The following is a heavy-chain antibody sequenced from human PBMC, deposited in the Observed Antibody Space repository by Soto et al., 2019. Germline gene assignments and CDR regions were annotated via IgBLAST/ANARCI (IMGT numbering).Heavy chain of an antibody. V-gene: IGHV4-59*01. CDR2: ISYSGST. D-gene: IGHD1-26*01. Sequence: XGTLSLTCTVSGGSIISDYWSGIRQPPGKGLEWIGYISYSGSTNYNPSLKSLVTISVDTSKNQFSLNLSSVTAADTAVYYCARVLSGSSLFDYWGQGTLVTVSS. J-gene: IGHJ4*02. CDR3: ARVLSGSSLFDY. CDR1: GGSIISDY.